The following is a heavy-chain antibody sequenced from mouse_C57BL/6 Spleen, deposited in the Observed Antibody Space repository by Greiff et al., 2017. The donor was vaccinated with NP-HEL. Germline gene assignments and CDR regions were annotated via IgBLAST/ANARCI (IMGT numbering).Heavy chain of an antibody. V-gene: IGHV1-82*01. CDR1: GYAFSSSW. Sequence: QVQLQQSGPELVKPGASVKISCKASGYAFSSSWMNWVKQRPGKGLEWIGRIYPGDGDTNYNGKFKGKATLTADKSSSTAYMQLSSLTSEDSAVYFCARSADGYPRFAYWGQGTLVTVSA. CDR2: IYPGDGDT. J-gene: IGHJ3*01. CDR3: ARSADGYPRFAY. D-gene: IGHD2-3*01.